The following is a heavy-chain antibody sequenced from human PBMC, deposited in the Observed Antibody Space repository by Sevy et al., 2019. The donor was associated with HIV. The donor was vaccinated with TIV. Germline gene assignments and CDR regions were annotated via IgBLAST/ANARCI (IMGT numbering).Heavy chain of an antibody. V-gene: IGHV1-24*01. Sequence: ASVNVSCKVSGYTLTELSMYWVRQAPGKGLEWMGGFDPEDGETIYAQKFQGRVTMTEDTSTDTAYMELSSLRSEVTAVYYCATDIAASNWFDPWGQGTLVTVSS. D-gene: IGHD6-13*01. CDR3: ATDIAASNWFDP. CDR1: GYTLTELS. CDR2: FDPEDGET. J-gene: IGHJ5*02.